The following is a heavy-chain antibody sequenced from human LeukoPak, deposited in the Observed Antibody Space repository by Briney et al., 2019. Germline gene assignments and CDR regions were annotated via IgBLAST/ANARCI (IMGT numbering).Heavy chain of an antibody. CDR3: AGLVGRYSSGLYYYYFDY. Sequence: PSETLSLTCAVSGGSISSSNWWSWVRQPPGKGLEWIGEMYLSGTTHSNPSVKSRVTISIDKSKNQFFLNLSSVTAADTAVYYCAGLVGRYSSGLYYYYFDYWGQGTLVTVSS. V-gene: IGHV4-4*02. J-gene: IGHJ4*02. CDR2: MYLSGTT. D-gene: IGHD3-22*01. CDR1: GGSISSSNW.